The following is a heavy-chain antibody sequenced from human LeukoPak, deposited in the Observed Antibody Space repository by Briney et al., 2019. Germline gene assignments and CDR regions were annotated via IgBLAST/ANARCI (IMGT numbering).Heavy chain of an antibody. CDR3: ARGYCSGGSCYSWERPLDY. CDR1: GYTFTSYD. D-gene: IGHD2-15*01. CDR2: MNPNSGNT. V-gene: IGHV1-8*01. Sequence: ASVKVSCKASGYTFTSYDINWVRQATGQGLEWMGWMNPNSGNTGYAQKFQGRVTMTRNTPISTAYMELSSLRSEDTAVYYCARGYCSGGSCYSWERPLDYWGQGTLVTVSS. J-gene: IGHJ4*02.